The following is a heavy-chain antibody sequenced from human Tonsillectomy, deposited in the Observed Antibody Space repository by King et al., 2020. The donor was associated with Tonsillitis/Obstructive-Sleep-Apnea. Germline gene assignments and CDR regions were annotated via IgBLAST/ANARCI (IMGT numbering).Heavy chain of an antibody. CDR1: GYSFTNFW. V-gene: IGHV5-10-1*01. J-gene: IGHJ5*02. D-gene: IGHD3-3*01. CDR2: IDLSDSYT. CDR3: ARHSEDLSPLGVYP. Sequence: VQLVQSGAEVKKPGESLRISCQDSGYSFTNFWINWVRQMPGKGLEWMGSIDLSDSYTNYSPSFQGHVTISADKSIITAYLQWSRLKASDTAMYYCARHSEDLSPLGVYPWVQGTLVTVSS.